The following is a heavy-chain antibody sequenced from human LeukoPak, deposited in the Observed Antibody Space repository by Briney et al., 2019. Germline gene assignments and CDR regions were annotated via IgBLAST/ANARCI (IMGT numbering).Heavy chain of an antibody. D-gene: IGHD2-2*01. Sequence: GGSLRLSCAASGFIFNTFWMNWVRLTPGRGLEWVAKINQDGSDMYYVDSVKGRFFVSRDNARNLVYLQMNSLRVDDTAVYYCARDPGYQLSYFDYWGQGTLVTVSS. V-gene: IGHV3-7*03. CDR3: ARDPGYQLSYFDY. CDR2: INQDGSDM. J-gene: IGHJ4*02. CDR1: GFIFNTFW.